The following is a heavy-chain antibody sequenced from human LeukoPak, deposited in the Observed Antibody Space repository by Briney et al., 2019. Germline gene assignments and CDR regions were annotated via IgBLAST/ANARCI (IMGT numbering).Heavy chain of an antibody. J-gene: IGHJ4*02. V-gene: IGHV3-64D*06. Sequence: GGSLGLSCSAAGFTFRSYAMHWVRQAPGIGLEHVSAININGGSTYYADSVKGRFTISRDNSKNTLYLQMSSLRTDDTAVYYCVKERVRGYSHGYEFDYWGQGTLVTVSS. CDR3: VKERVRGYSHGYEFDY. CDR2: ININGGST. D-gene: IGHD5-18*01. CDR1: GFTFRSYA.